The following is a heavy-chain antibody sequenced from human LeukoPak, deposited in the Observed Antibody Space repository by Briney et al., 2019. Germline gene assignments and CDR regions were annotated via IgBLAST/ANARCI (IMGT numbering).Heavy chain of an antibody. CDR2: MNPNSGNT. CDR3: AREIAARPYYYYYGMDV. V-gene: IGHV1-8*01. D-gene: IGHD6-6*01. J-gene: IGHJ6*02. Sequence: ASVKVSCKASGYTFTSYDINWVRQATGQRLEWMGWMNPNSGNTGYAQKFQGRVTMTRNTSISTAYMELSSLRSEDTAVYYCAREIAARPYYYYYGMDVWGQGTTVTVSS. CDR1: GYTFTSYD.